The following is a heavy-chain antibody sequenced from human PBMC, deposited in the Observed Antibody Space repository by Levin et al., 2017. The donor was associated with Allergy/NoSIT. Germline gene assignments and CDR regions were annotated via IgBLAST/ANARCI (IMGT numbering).Heavy chain of an antibody. V-gene: IGHV3-7*01. CDR2: IKEDGSEK. D-gene: IGHD3-10*01. CDR1: GFSLSSYW. Sequence: GESLKISCAASGFSLSSYWMSWVRQAPGKGLEWVANIKEDGSEKYYVDSVEGRFTISRDNAKNSLYLQMNSLRAEDTAVYYCARHPEGTFDYWGQGTLVTVSS. CDR3: ARHPEGTFDY. J-gene: IGHJ4*02.